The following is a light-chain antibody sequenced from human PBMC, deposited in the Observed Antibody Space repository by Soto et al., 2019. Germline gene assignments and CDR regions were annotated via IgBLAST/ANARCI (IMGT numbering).Light chain of an antibody. V-gene: IGKV1-33*01. CDR2: DAS. CDR3: QQYENLPT. J-gene: IGKJ5*01. CDR1: QNINNY. Sequence: DIQITQSPSSLSASVGDRVTITCQASQNINNYLNWYQQKPGRAPKLLIYDASNLEAEVPSRFRGSGSGTDFTFTISRLQPEDIATYYCQQYENLPTIGQGTRLEIK.